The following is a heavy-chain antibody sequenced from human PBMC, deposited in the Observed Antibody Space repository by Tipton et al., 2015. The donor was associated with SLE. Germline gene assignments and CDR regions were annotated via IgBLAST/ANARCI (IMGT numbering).Heavy chain of an antibody. CDR1: GGSISSYY. CDR3: ARVGSGVDY. V-gene: IGHV4-59*01. J-gene: IGHJ4*02. CDR2: IYYSGST. Sequence: TLSLTCTVSGGSISSYYWSWIRQPPGKGLEWIGYIYYSGSTHYNPSLKSRVTISVDTSKNQFSLKLSSVTAADTAVYYCARVGSGVDYWGQGTLVTVSS. D-gene: IGHD3-10*01.